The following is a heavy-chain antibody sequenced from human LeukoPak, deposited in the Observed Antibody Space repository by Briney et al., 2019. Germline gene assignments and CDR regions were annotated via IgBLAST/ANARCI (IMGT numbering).Heavy chain of an antibody. D-gene: IGHD2-8*01. Sequence: GGSLRLSCAASGFTFSSYGMHWVRQAPGKGLEWVAVISYDGSNKYYADSVKGRFTISRDNSKNTLYLQMNSLRAEDTAVYYCAKDYHGFDYWGQGTLATVSS. V-gene: IGHV3-30*18. J-gene: IGHJ4*02. CDR2: ISYDGSNK. CDR1: GFTFSSYG. CDR3: AKDYHGFDY.